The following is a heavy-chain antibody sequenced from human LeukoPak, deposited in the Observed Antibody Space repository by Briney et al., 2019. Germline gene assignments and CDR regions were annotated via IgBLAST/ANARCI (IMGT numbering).Heavy chain of an antibody. D-gene: IGHD3-3*01. Sequence: SSETLSLTCTVSGGSISTYYWSWIRQPAGKGLEWIGRIYTSGSTNYNPSLKSRVTMSVDTSKNQFSLKLSSVTAADTAVYYCARDRGIFGAKVAFDIWGQGTMVTVSS. J-gene: IGHJ3*02. CDR2: IYTSGST. V-gene: IGHV4-4*07. CDR1: GGSISTYY. CDR3: ARDRGIFGAKVAFDI.